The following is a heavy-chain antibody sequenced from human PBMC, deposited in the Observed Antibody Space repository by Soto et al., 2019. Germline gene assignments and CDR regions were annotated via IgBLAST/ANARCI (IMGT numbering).Heavy chain of an antibody. CDR1: GFTFSSYA. Sequence: EVQLLESGGGLVQPGGSLRLSCAASGFTFSSYAMSWVRQAPGKGLEWVSAISGSGGSTYYADSVKGRFTFSRDNSKNTLYLQMNSLRAEDTAVYYCANSNGWYAELDYWGQGTLVTVSS. CDR3: ANSNGWYAELDY. J-gene: IGHJ4*02. V-gene: IGHV3-23*01. CDR2: ISGSGGST. D-gene: IGHD6-19*01.